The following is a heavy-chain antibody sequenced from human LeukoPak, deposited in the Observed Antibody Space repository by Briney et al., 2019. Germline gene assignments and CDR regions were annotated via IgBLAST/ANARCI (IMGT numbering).Heavy chain of an antibody. CDR2: INHSGST. CDR3: ARGLVTGTIWFDH. D-gene: IGHD1-7*01. V-gene: IGHV4-34*01. CDR1: GGSFSGYY. J-gene: IGHJ5*02. Sequence: SETLSLTCAVHGGSFSGYYWSWIRQPPGKGLEWIGEINHSGSTNYNPSLKSRVTISVDTSKNQFSLKLSSVTAADTAVYYCARGLVTGTIWFDHWGQGTLVTVSS.